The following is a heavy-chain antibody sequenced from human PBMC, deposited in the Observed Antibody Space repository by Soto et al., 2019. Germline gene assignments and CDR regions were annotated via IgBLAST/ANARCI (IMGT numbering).Heavy chain of an antibody. CDR2: IIPNFGTA. CDR1: GGTFCSYA. CDR3: ARDAKGDGHGDY. V-gene: IGHV1-69*12. J-gene: IGHJ4*02. D-gene: IGHD1-26*01. Sequence: QVRMVQPGAAVMKPGSSVTVSCKAPGGTFCSYAVSWVRQAPGQGLEWMGGIIPNFGTASYAQNFQGSVTITADESTSTGDVEMTSLRCADTAVYDCARDAKGDGHGDYWGQGTLVTVSS.